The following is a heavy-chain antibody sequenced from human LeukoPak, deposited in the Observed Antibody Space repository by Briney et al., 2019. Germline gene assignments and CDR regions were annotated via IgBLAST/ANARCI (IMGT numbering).Heavy chain of an antibody. CDR1: GFTFDDYA. D-gene: IGHD6-13*01. CDR3: AKELAAAGYDY. J-gene: IGHJ4*02. CDR2: ISWNSGSI. Sequence: PGGSPRLSCAASGFTFDDYAMHWVRQAPGKGLEWVSGISWNSGSIGYADSVKGRFTISRDNAKNSLYLQMNSLRAEDTALYYCAKELAAAGYDYWGQGTLVTVSS. V-gene: IGHV3-9*01.